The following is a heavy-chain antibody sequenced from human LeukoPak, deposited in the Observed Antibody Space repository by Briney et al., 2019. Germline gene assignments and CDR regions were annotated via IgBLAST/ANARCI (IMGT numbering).Heavy chain of an antibody. V-gene: IGHV4-39*01. CDR1: GRSISSSRSY. J-gene: IGHJ3*02. CDR3: ARHCGGDCVHAFDI. D-gene: IGHD2-21*02. CDR2: ISYSGNT. Sequence: SETLSLTCTVSGRSISSSRSYWGWIRQPPGKGLEWIGTISYSGNTYYNPSLKSRVTISVDTSKNQFSLRQSSVTAADTAVHYCARHCGGDCVHAFDIWGQGTMVTVSS.